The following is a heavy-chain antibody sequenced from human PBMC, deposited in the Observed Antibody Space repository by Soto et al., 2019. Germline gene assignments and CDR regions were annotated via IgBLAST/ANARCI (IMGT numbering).Heavy chain of an antibody. D-gene: IGHD1-26*01. V-gene: IGHV3-23*01. J-gene: IGHJ6*02. CDR3: AKAAEYSGRCYYYYCMDV. CDR2: ISGSGGSK. CDR1: GFTFSSYA. Sequence: GGSLRLSCAASGFTFSSYAMSWVRQAPGKGLEWVSAISGSGGSKYYADSVKGRFTISRDNSKNTLYLQMNSLRAEDTAVYYCAKAAEYSGRCYYYYCMDVWGQGTTVTVSS.